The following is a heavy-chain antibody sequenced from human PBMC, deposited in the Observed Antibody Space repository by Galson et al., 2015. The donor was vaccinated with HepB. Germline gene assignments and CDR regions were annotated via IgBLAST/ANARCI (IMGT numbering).Heavy chain of an antibody. D-gene: IGHD3-22*01. J-gene: IGHJ4*02. Sequence: SLRLSCAASGFTLSSYGMHWVRQAPGKGLEWVAVISYDGSNKYYADSVKGRFTISRDNSKNTLYLQMNSLRAEDTAVYYCAKDRHTASYYDSLYWGQGTLVTVSS. V-gene: IGHV3-30*18. CDR2: ISYDGSNK. CDR1: GFTLSSYG. CDR3: AKDRHTASYYDSLY.